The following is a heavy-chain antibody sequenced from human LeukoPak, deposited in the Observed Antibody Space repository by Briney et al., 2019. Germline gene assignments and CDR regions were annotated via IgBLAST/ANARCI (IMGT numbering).Heavy chain of an antibody. CDR1: GGTFSSYG. V-gene: IGHV1-69*04. CDR2: IIPMFDIT. J-gene: IGHJ5*02. D-gene: IGHD6-13*01. CDR3: ARDSSAAGSGGLFDP. Sequence: SVKVSCKASGGTFSSYGVSWVRQAPGQRLEWLGRIIPMFDITNYAQKFQGRVTVTADKATNTASMELSSLISEDTAVYYCARDSSAAGSGGLFDPWGQGTQVTVSS.